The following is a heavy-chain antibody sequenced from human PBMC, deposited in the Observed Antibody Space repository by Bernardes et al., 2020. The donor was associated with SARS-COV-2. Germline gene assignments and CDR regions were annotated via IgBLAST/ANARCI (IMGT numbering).Heavy chain of an antibody. D-gene: IGHD3-9*01. V-gene: IGHV3-33*01. CDR3: ARDRQLRYFDWSYYGMDV. J-gene: IGHJ6*02. Sequence: GGSLRLSCAASGFTFSSYGMHWVRQAPGKGLEWVAVIWYDGSNKYYADSVKGRFTISRDNSKNTLYLQMNSLRAEDTAVYYCARDRQLRYFDWSYYGMDVWGQGTTVTVSS. CDR1: GFTFSSYG. CDR2: IWYDGSNK.